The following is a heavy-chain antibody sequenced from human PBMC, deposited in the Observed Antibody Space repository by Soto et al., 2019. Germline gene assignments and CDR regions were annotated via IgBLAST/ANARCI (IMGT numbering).Heavy chain of an antibody. V-gene: IGHV4-30-2*01. CDR1: DGIIGGGGYS. D-gene: IGHD4-17*01. CDR2: IYHSGST. Sequence: SETLSLTCAVFDGIIGGGGYSWIWIRQPPGKGLEWIGYIYHSGSTYYNPSLKSRVTISLDRSKKQFSLKLSSVTAAETAVYYCARGMTTVTTLDYWGQGTLVTVSS. CDR3: ARGMTTVTTLDY. J-gene: IGHJ4*02.